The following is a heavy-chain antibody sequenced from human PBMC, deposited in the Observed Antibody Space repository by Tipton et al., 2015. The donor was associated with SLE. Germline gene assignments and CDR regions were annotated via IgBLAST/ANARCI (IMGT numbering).Heavy chain of an antibody. CDR2: IKADGSEK. D-gene: IGHD3-10*01. CDR3: ARDEASANYLY. Sequence: GSLRLSCAASGFTLSNYWMNWVRQAPGKGLEWVASIKADGSEKYYVGSLKGRFAISRDNAKNSLFLQINSLRAEDTAVYYCARDEASANYLYWGQGTLVTVSS. J-gene: IGHJ4*02. CDR1: GFTLSNYW. V-gene: IGHV3-7*01.